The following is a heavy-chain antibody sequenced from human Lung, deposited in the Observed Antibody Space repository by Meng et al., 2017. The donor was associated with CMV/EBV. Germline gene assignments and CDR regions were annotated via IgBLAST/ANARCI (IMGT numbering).Heavy chain of an antibody. Sequence: GGSLRLXCVASGFTFDDYAMHWVRQAPGKGLVWVSGISWNHGNIAYADSVKGRFTISRDNRKNSLYLQMNSLRPEDTAVYYCAKDMIAETGVGYRYDYYAMDVXGQGXTVTVSS. J-gene: IGHJ6*02. V-gene: IGHV3-9*01. CDR3: AKDMIAETGVGYRYDYYAMDV. CDR1: GFTFDDYA. D-gene: IGHD2-8*02. CDR2: ISWNHGNI.